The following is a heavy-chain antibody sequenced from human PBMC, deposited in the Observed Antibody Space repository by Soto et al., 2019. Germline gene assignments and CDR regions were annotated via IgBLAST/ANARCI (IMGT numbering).Heavy chain of an antibody. V-gene: IGHV1-8*01. J-gene: IGHJ6*02. CDR3: ARDHARLTTPPYYYYGMDV. D-gene: IGHD4-17*01. CDR1: GYTFTSYD. Sequence: ASVKVSCKASGYTFTSYDINWVRQAPGQGLEWMGIMNPNSGNTSYAQKFQGRVTMTRNTSTSTVYMELSSLRSEDTAVYYCARDHARLTTPPYYYYGMDVWGQGTTVTVSS. CDR2: MNPNSGNT.